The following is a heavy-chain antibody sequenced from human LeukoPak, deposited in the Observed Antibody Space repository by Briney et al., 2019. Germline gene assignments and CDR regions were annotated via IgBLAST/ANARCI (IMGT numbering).Heavy chain of an antibody. D-gene: IGHD2-2*01. CDR2: ISWNSGSI. Sequence: GGSLRLSCAASGFTFDDYAMHWVRHAPGKGLEWVSGISWNSGSIGYADSVKGRFTISRDNAKNSLYLQMNSLRAEDTALYYCAKDARGHIVVVPAAMHFDYWGQGTLVTVSS. CDR1: GFTFDDYA. CDR3: AKDARGHIVVVPAAMHFDY. V-gene: IGHV3-9*01. J-gene: IGHJ4*02.